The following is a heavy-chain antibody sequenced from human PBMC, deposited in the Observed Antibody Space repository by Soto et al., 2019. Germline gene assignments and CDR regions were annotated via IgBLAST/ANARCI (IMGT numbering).Heavy chain of an antibody. V-gene: IGHV1-3*01. CDR3: ARVYCSSTSCYYYYGMDV. Sequence: QVQLVQSGAEVKKPGASVKVSCKASAYTFTSYAMHWVRQAPGQRLEWMGWINAGNGNTKYSQKFQGRVTITRDTSASTAYMELSSLRSEDTAVYYCARVYCSSTSCYYYYGMDVWGQGTTVTVSS. CDR2: INAGNGNT. CDR1: AYTFTSYA. J-gene: IGHJ6*02. D-gene: IGHD2-2*01.